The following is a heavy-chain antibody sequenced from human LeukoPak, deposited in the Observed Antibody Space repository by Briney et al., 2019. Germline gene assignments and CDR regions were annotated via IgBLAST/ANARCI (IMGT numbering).Heavy chain of an antibody. V-gene: IGHV4-59*06. J-gene: IGHJ4*02. CDR2: IYYSGST. CDR3: ARVISREYYFDY. D-gene: IGHD3-10*01. Sequence: SETLSLTCTVSGGSISSYYWSWIRQHPGKGLEWIGYIYYSGSTYYNPSLKSRVTISVDTSKNQFSLKLSSVTAADTAVYYCARVISREYYFDYWGQGTLVTVSS. CDR1: GGSISSYY.